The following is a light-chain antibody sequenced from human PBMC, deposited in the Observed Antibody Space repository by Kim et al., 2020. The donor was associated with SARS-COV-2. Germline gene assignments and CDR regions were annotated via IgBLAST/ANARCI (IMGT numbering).Light chain of an antibody. CDR3: SSYTSSSTWV. CDR1: SSDVGGYNY. J-gene: IGLJ3*02. Sequence: QSALTQPASVSGSPGQSITISCTGTSSDVGGYNYVSWYQQHPGKARKLMIYDVSNRPSGVSNRFSGSKSGNTASLTISGLQAEDEADYYCSSYTSSSTWVFCGGTQLTVL. V-gene: IGLV2-14*03. CDR2: DVS.